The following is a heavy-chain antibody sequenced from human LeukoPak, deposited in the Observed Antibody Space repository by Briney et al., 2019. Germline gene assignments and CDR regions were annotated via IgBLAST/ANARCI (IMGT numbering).Heavy chain of an antibody. CDR3: ARWGWVDSSSWHRPKYYYYMDV. V-gene: IGHV1-8*03. Sequence: ASVKVSCKASGYTFTSYDINWVRQAPGQGLEWMGWMNPNSGNTGYAQKFQGRVTITRNTSISTAYMELSSLRSEDTAVYYCARWGWVDSSSWHRPKYYYYMDVWGKGTTVTVSS. CDR1: GYTFTSYD. CDR2: MNPNSGNT. J-gene: IGHJ6*03. D-gene: IGHD6-13*01.